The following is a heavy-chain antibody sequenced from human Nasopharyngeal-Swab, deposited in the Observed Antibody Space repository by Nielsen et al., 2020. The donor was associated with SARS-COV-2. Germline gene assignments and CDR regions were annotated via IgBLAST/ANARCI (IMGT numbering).Heavy chain of an antibody. J-gene: IGHJ4*02. CDR3: ARAEPSGGWYYYDSSGYYYGY. D-gene: IGHD3-22*01. CDR2: INHSGST. Sequence: IRQPPGKGLVWIGEINHSGSTNYNPSLKSRVTISVDTSKNQFSLKLPSVTAADTAVYYCARAEPSGGWYYYDSSGYYYGYWGQGTLVTVSS. V-gene: IGHV4-34*01.